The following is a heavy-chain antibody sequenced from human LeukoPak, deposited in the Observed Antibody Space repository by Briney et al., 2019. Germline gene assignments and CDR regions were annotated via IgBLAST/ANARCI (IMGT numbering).Heavy chain of an antibody. CDR2: INPNSGGT. CDR1: GYTFTAYY. D-gene: IGHD3-10*01. Sequence: ASVKVSCKTSGYTFTAYYTLWVRQAPGQGPEWMGWINPNSGGTNYAQKFQGRVTMTRDTSISTAYMELSRLRSDDTAVYYCAREGAKSAGYYFDYWGQGTLVTVSS. J-gene: IGHJ4*02. CDR3: AREGAKSAGYYFDY. V-gene: IGHV1-2*02.